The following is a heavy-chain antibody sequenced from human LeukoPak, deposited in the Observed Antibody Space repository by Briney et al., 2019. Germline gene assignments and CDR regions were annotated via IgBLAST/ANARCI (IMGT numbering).Heavy chain of an antibody. J-gene: IGHJ4*02. CDR2: IYYSGST. CDR1: GGSISSSSYY. V-gene: IGHV4-61*01. CDR3: ARGFWNYRPLEYYFDY. D-gene: IGHD1-7*01. Sequence: SETLSLTCTVSGGSISSSSYYWSWIRQPPGKGLEWIGYIYYSGSTNYNPSLKSRVTISVDTSKNQFSLKLSSVTAADTAVYYCARGFWNYRPLEYYFDYWGQGTLVTVSS.